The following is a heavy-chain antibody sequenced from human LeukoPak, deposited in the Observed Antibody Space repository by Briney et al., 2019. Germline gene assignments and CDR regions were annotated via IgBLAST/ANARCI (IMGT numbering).Heavy chain of an antibody. CDR1: GFTFSSYA. V-gene: IGHV3-30*04. D-gene: IGHD4-17*01. J-gene: IGHJ4*02. Sequence: GRSLRLSCAASGFTFSSYAMHWVRQAPGKGLEWVAVISYDGSNKYYADSVKGRFTISRDNSKNTLYLQMNSLRAEDTAVYYCARDPFMTTVTLDYWGQGTLVTVSS. CDR2: ISYDGSNK. CDR3: ARDPFMTTVTLDY.